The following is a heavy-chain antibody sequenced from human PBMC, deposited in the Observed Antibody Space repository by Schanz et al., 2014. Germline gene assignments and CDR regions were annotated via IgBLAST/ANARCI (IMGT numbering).Heavy chain of an antibody. D-gene: IGHD6-6*01. V-gene: IGHV3-21*02. Sequence: EVQLVESGGGLVRPWDSLRLSCAASGFTFSSYNINWVRQAPGKGLEYISSISPSSSYIYYADSVKGRFTISRDNAKNSLYLQRNSLRAEDAAVYSCARAPPPYSSSPYYWHYGMDVWGQGTTVTVSS. CDR3: ARAPPPYSSSPYYWHYGMDV. CDR1: GFTFSSYN. CDR2: ISPSSSYI. J-gene: IGHJ6*02.